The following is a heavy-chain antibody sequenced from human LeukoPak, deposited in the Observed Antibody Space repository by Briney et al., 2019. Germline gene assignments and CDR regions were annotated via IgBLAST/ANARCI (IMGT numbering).Heavy chain of an antibody. CDR1: GFTFSDHD. Sequence: WGSLRLSCAASGFTFSDHDMTWVRQAPGKGLEWVSGISAGGGSTYYADSVKGRFTISRDNSRTTLYLQMNYLRADDTALYYCAKTRIYYSDGNGVYYLDMWGQGTLVTVSS. CDR3: AKTRIYYSDGNGVYYLDM. D-gene: IGHD3-22*01. V-gene: IGHV3-23*01. CDR2: ISAGGGST. J-gene: IGHJ4*02.